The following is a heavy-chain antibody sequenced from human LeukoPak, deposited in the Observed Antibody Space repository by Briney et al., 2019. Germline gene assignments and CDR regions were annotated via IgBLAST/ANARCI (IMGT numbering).Heavy chain of an antibody. D-gene: IGHD1-7*01. V-gene: IGHV1-2*02. CDR3: ARALYWTYDS. CDR1: GYTLTDHY. CDR2: IDPNSGVT. Sequence: AASVKVSCKASGYTLTDHYMHWVRQAPGQGPEWMGWIDPNSGVTTYAQKFQGRVSMTRDTPLNTAYMELSSLTSGDTAIYYCARALYWTYDSWGQGTLVTVSS. J-gene: IGHJ4*02.